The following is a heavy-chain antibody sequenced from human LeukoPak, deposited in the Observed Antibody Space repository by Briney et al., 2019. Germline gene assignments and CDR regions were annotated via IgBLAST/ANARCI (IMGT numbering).Heavy chain of an antibody. CDR2: IIPTFGTA. Sequence: ASVKASCKASGYTFTDYYMHWVRQAPGQGLEWMGGIIPTFGTANYAQKFQGRVTITTDESTSTAYMELSSLRSEDTAVYYCARVRGDCSSTSCPNWFDPWGQGTLVTVSS. CDR1: GYTFTDYY. V-gene: IGHV1-69*05. D-gene: IGHD2-2*01. CDR3: ARVRGDCSSTSCPNWFDP. J-gene: IGHJ5*02.